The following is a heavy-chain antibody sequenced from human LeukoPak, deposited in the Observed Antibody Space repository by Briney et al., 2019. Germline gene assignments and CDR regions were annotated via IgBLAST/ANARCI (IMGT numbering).Heavy chain of an antibody. CDR1: GFTFRSYG. CDR3: AKAMTPLFYGSGRDYFDY. CDR2: IRYEGTNK. D-gene: IGHD3-10*01. V-gene: IGHV3-30*02. J-gene: IGHJ4*02. Sequence: GGTLTLSCAPSGFTFRSYGKQGVRQARGKALECVACIRYEGTNKYYAAYVKRPLTISRDNSKNTLYLQMTSLRAEDTAVYYCAKAMTPLFYGSGRDYFDYSGPRALVTFSS.